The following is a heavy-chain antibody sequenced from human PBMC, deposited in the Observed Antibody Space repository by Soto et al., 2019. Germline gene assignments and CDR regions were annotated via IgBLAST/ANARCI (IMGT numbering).Heavy chain of an antibody. D-gene: IGHD3-16*01. CDR1: QYKFTNYC. V-gene: IGHV1-46*01. CDR2: INPSGGST. CDR3: AGALYDTEVLAVGAKPRCDAMDG. J-gene: IGHJ6*02. Sequence: QVQLVQSGAEVKKPGASVKVSCKASQYKFTNYCVHWVRQAPGQGLEWLGIINPSGGSTNYARRVRGRVAMTRDRSTSTVYMELSSLRSEDTAVYYCAGALYDTEVLAVGAKPRCDAMDGWGLGNTVTVSS.